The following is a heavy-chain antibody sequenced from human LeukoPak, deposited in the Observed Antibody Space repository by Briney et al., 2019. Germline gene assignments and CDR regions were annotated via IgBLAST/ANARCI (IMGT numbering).Heavy chain of an antibody. CDR2: ISGSGENT. Sequence: PGGSLTLSCAASGFTFSSYAMSWVRQAPGKGREWVSAISGSGENTNYADSVKGRFTMSRDNSRNMLYLQMNSLRDEDTAKYYCAKTVSGSYSYQGGDYWGQGTLVTVSS. V-gene: IGHV3-23*01. D-gene: IGHD3-16*02. CDR1: GFTFSSYA. J-gene: IGHJ4*02. CDR3: AKTVSGSYSYQGGDY.